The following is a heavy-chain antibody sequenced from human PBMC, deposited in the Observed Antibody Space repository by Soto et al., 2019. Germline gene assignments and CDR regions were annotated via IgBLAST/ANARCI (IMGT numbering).Heavy chain of an antibody. J-gene: IGHJ6*02. D-gene: IGHD5-18*01. CDR3: ASVDTQYYYYYGMDV. CDR1: GYSFTSYW. CDR2: IYPGDSDT. Sequence: GESLKISCKGSGYSFTSYWIGWVRQMPGKGLEWMGIIYPGDSDTRYSPSFQGQVTISATKSISTAYLQWSSLKASDTAMYYCASVDTQYYYYYGMDVWGQGTTVTVSS. V-gene: IGHV5-51*01.